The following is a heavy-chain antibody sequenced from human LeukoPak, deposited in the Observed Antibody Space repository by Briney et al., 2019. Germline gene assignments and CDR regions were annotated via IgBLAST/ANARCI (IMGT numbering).Heavy chain of an antibody. D-gene: IGHD2/OR15-2a*01. CDR3: ARASMGPFDY. J-gene: IGHJ4*02. Sequence: ASVNVSCKASGYTFTSYGISWVRQAPGQGLEWMGWISAYNGNTNYAQKFQGRVTITADESTSTAYMELSSLRSEDTAVYYCARASMGPFDYWGQGTLVTVSS. CDR1: GYTFTSYG. V-gene: IGHV1-18*01. CDR2: ISAYNGNT.